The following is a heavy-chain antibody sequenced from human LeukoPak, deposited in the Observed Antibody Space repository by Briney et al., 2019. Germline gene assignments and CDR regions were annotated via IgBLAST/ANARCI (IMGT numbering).Heavy chain of an antibody. CDR1: GFTFDDYA. Sequence: PGRSLRLSCAASGFTFDDYAMHWVRQAPGKGLEWVSGISWNSGSIGYADSVKGRFTISRDNSKNTLYLQMNSLRAEDTAVYYCAKDLSLWFGELLQFDYWGQGTLVTVSS. CDR3: AKDLSLWFGELLQFDY. D-gene: IGHD3-10*01. V-gene: IGHV3-9*01. J-gene: IGHJ4*02. CDR2: ISWNSGSI.